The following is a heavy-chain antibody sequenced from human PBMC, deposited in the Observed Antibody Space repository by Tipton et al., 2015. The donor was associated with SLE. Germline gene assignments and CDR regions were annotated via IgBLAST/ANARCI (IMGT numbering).Heavy chain of an antibody. D-gene: IGHD1-14*01. Sequence: SLRLSCAASRFTFSSYAMSWVRQAPGKGLEWVSAISGSGGTTYYADSVKGRFTISRDNSKTTLYLQMNSLRAEDTAIYYCAKDRKYLPLSDAFDIWGQGTMVTVSS. CDR2: ISGSGGTT. CDR1: RFTFSSYA. J-gene: IGHJ3*02. V-gene: IGHV3-23*01. CDR3: AKDRKYLPLSDAFDI.